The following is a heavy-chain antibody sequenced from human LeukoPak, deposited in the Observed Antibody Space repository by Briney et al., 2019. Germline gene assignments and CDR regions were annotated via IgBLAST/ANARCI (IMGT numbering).Heavy chain of an antibody. CDR1: GGSISSFY. CDR3: ARHGYSSLYS. CDR2: VYSTGST. Sequence: PSETLSLTCTVSGGSISSFYWSWIRQPAGKGLEWIGRVYSTGSTNYNPSLKSRVTMSVDTSKNQFSLKLTSVTAADTAVYYCARHGYSSLYSWGQGTLVTVSS. D-gene: IGHD5-18*01. J-gene: IGHJ4*02. V-gene: IGHV4-4*07.